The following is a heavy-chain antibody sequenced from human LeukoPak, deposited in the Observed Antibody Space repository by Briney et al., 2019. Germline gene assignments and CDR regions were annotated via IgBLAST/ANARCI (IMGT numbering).Heavy chain of an antibody. CDR2: IIPISGIA. V-gene: IGHV1-69*13. Sequence: GASVKVSCKASGYTFTSYYMHWVRQAPGQGLEWMGGIIPISGIANYAQKFQGRVTITADESTSTAYMELSSLRSEDTAIYYCATYCSSANCYTWGYYFDYWGQGTLVTVSS. CDR3: ATYCSSANCYTWGYYFDY. CDR1: GYTFTSYY. D-gene: IGHD2-2*01. J-gene: IGHJ4*02.